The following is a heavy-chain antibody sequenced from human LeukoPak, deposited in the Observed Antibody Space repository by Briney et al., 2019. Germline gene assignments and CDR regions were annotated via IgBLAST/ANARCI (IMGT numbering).Heavy chain of an antibody. V-gene: IGHV3-66*01. J-gene: IGHJ4*02. CDR3: ARDLN. CDR1: GFTVVTNY. Sequence: PGGSLRLSCAASGFTVVTNYMSWVRQAPGKGLEWVSVIYAGGATYYSDSVRGRFTISRDNSKNTLYLQMNSPRAEDTAVYYCARDLNWGQGTLVTVSS. CDR2: IYAGGAT.